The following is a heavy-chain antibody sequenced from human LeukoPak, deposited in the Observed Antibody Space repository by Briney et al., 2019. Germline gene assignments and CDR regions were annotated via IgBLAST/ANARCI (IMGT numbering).Heavy chain of an antibody. CDR2: ISSSSTI. V-gene: IGHV3-48*02. CDR1: GLTVSSYS. J-gene: IGHJ4*02. Sequence: QTGGSLRLSCVASGLTVSSYSMNWVRQAPGKGLEWVSYISSSSTIYYADSVKGRFTISRDNAKNSLDLQMNSLRDEDTAVYYCARARASGRSGFDYWGQGTLVTVSS. D-gene: IGHD2-15*01. CDR3: ARARASGRSGFDY.